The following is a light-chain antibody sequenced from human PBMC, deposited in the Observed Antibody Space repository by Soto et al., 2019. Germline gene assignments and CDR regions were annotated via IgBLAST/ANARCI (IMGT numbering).Light chain of an antibody. J-gene: IGKJ1*01. Sequence: DIQMTQSPSTLSASVGDRVTIDCRASHNINNLLAWYQQKPGEAPKLLIFRASNLYSGVPQRFSGSGSGTQFTLTINGLQPDDFATYYCQQYNNYEWTFGQATKVEVK. CDR1: HNINNL. V-gene: IGKV1-5*03. CDR3: QQYNNYEWT. CDR2: RAS.